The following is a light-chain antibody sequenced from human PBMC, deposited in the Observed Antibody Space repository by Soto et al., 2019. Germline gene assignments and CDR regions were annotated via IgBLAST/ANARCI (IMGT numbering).Light chain of an antibody. CDR2: DAS. Sequence: MPQSPSSRSACVAYRVTIACQASQDIATYLNWYQQKPGKATNLLIYDASNLETGVPSRFTGGESGTHLTCTISNLRPEDIATYYCQQYDNLPPTLTFGRGTRV. V-gene: IGKV1-33*01. CDR1: QDIATY. J-gene: IGKJ1*01. CDR3: QQYDNLPPTLT.